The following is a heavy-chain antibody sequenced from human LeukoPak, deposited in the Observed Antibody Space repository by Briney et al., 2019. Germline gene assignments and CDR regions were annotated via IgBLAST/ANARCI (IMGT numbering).Heavy chain of an antibody. CDR2: IIPIFGKA. V-gene: IGHV1-69*05. D-gene: IGHD3-9*01. CDR1: GGTLSSYA. Sequence: SVTVSCKASGGTLSSYAISWVRQAPGQGLEWMGRIIPIFGKANYAQKFQGRVTITTDEATSTAYMELSSLRSEDTAVYYCARKLRRRYDILPGSLHSEDDAFDIWGQGTMVTVSS. J-gene: IGHJ3*02. CDR3: ARKLRRRYDILPGSLHSEDDAFDI.